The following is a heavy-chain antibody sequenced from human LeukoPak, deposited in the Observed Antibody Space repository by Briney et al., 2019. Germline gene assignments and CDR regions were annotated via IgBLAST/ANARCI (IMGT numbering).Heavy chain of an antibody. D-gene: IGHD1-7*01. Sequence: PSETLSLTCAVYGGSFSGYYWSWIRQPPGKGLEWIGEIYHSGSINYSPSLKSRVTISVDKSKNQFSLKRSSVTAADTAVYYCARELEIGHTEDGEVWFDPWGQGTLVTVSS. V-gene: IGHV4-34*01. CDR1: GGSFSGYY. CDR2: IYHSGSI. CDR3: ARELEIGHTEDGEVWFDP. J-gene: IGHJ5*02.